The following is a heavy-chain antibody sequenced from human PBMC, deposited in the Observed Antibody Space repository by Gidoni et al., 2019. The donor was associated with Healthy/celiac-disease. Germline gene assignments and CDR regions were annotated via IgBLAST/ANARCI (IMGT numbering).Heavy chain of an antibody. CDR3: ARSIMVRGVISDRRYYYYGMDV. V-gene: IGHV1-69*01. Sequence: QVQLVQSGAEVKKPGSSVKVSCKASGGTFSSYAISWVRQAPGQGLEWMGGIIPIFGTANYAQKFQGRVTITADESTSTAYMELSSLRSEDTAVYYCARSIMVRGVISDRRYYYYGMDVWGQGTTVTVSS. J-gene: IGHJ6*02. D-gene: IGHD3-10*01. CDR2: IIPIFGTA. CDR1: GGTFSSYA.